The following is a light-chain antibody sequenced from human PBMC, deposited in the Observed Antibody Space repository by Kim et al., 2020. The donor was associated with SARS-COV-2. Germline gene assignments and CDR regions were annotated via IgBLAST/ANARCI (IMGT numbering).Light chain of an antibody. CDR1: QTLYKSNNHNY. CDR2: WAS. CDR3: QQYSTTPLT. V-gene: IGKV4-1*01. Sequence: DIVMTQSPDSLTVSLGERATISCKSSQTLYKSNNHNYLSWYQQKPGQPPKLIIYWASTRESGVPDRFIGSGSGTDFTLTINSLQAEDVAFYYCQQYSTTPLTFGGGTKVDI. J-gene: IGKJ4*01.